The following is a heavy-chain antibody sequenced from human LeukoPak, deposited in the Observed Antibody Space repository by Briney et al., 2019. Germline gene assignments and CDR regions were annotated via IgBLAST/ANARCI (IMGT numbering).Heavy chain of an antibody. CDR2: INPSGGST. Sequence: ASVKVSCKESGYTFTSYYMHRVRQAPGQGLEWMGIINPSGGSTSYAQKFQGRVTMTRDPSKSTVYMELSSLRSEDTAVYYCAREDPGIAVALDYYGMDVWGQGTTVTVSS. D-gene: IGHD6-19*01. V-gene: IGHV1-46*01. CDR1: GYTFTSYY. J-gene: IGHJ6*02. CDR3: AREDPGIAVALDYYGMDV.